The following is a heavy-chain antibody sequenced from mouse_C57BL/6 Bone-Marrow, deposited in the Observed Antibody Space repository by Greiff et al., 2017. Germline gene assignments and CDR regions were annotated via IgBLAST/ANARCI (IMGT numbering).Heavy chain of an antibody. CDR1: GYTFTSYW. CDR2: IHPNSGST. J-gene: IGHJ2*01. Sequence: QVQLQQPGAELVKPGASVKLSCKASGYTFTSYWMHWVKQRPGQGLEWIGMIHPNSGSTNYNEKFKSKATLTVDKSSSTAYRQLSSLTSEDSAVYYCARDGILRSFDYWGQGTTRTVSS. D-gene: IGHD1-1*01. V-gene: IGHV1-64*01. CDR3: ARDGILRSFDY.